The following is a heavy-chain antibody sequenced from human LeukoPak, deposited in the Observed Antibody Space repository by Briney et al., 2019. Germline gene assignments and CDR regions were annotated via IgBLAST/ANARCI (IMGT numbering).Heavy chain of an antibody. Sequence: PGGSLRLSCAASAFTFSSYGMHWVRQAPGKGLEWVAFNRYDGSNKYYADSVKGRFTISRDNSKNTLYLQMNSLRAEDTAVYYCAKVDPYYYDTDYWGQGTLVTVS. CDR2: NRYDGSNK. D-gene: IGHD3-22*01. J-gene: IGHJ4*02. CDR1: AFTFSSYG. V-gene: IGHV3-30*02. CDR3: AKVDPYYYDTDY.